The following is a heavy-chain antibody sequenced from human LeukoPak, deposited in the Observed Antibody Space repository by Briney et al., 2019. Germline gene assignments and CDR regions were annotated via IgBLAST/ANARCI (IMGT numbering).Heavy chain of an antibody. CDR2: INHSGST. J-gene: IGHJ4*02. CDR3: ASTAMVSVYYFDY. Sequence: KPSETLSLTCAVYGGSFSGYYWSWIRQPPGKGLEWIGEINHSGSTNYNPSLKSRVTISIDTSKNQFSLKLSPVTAADTAVYYCASTAMVSVYYFDYWGQGTLVTVSS. D-gene: IGHD5-18*01. CDR1: GGSFSGYY. V-gene: IGHV4-34*01.